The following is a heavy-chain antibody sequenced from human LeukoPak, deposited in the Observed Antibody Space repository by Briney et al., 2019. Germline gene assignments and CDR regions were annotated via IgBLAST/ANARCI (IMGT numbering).Heavy chain of an antibody. V-gene: IGHV3-48*01. Sequence: GGSLRLSCAASGFTFSSYSMNWVRQAPGKGLEWVSYISSSSSTIYYADSVKGRFTISRDNAKNSLYLQMNRLRAEDTAVYYCARDVSVGATDYWGQGTLVTVSS. CDR1: GFTFSSYS. CDR3: ARDVSVGATDY. J-gene: IGHJ4*02. CDR2: ISSSSSTI. D-gene: IGHD1-26*01.